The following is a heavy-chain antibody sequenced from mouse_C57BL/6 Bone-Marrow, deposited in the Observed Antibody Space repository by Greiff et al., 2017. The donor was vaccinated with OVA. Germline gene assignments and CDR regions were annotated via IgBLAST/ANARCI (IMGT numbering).Heavy chain of an antibody. CDR1: GYTFTSYW. J-gene: IGHJ1*03. V-gene: IGHV1-64*01. CDR2: IHPNSGST. Sequence: VQLQQPGAELVKPGASVKLSCKASGYTFTSYWMHWVKQRPGQGLEWIGMIHPNSGSTNYNEKFKSKATLTVDKSSSTVYMQLSSLRSEDSAVDYCAGDSNYVWYFDVWGTGTTVTVSS. D-gene: IGHD2-5*01. CDR3: AGDSNYVWYFDV.